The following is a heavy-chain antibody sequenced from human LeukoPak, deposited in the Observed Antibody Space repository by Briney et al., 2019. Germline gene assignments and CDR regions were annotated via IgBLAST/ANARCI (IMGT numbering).Heavy chain of an antibody. CDR3: AKGASLYCGGDCYSEGGGESDPYYFDY. CDR2: IFSNDKT. Sequence: GGSLRLSCAASGSTVSTNYMNWVRQAPGKGLEGVSVIFSNDKTNYSDSVQGRFTISRDPSKNTVYLQLNSLRGEDTAVYYCAKGASLYCGGDCYSEGGGESDPYYFDYWGQGTLVTVSS. D-gene: IGHD2-21*02. CDR1: GSTVSTNY. J-gene: IGHJ4*02. V-gene: IGHV3-53*01.